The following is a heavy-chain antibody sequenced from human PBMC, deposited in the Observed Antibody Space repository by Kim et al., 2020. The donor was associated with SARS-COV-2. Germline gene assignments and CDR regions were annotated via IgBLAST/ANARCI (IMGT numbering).Heavy chain of an antibody. D-gene: IGHD2-15*01. V-gene: IGHV3-11*01. Sequence: TYYEDPEKGRFTISRDNAKNSLYQQMNGLRAEDTAVYYCARERGRAFDYWGQGTLVTVSS. CDR2: T. CDR3: ARERGRAFDY. J-gene: IGHJ4*02.